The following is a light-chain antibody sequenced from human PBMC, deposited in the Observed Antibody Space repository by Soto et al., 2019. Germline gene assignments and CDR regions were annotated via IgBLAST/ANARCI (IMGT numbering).Light chain of an antibody. CDR2: GAS. V-gene: IGKV3-20*01. CDR1: QSVSRSY. Sequence: VMTQSPATLSVSPGERATLSCRASQSVSRSYLAWYQQKPGQAPRLLIYGASSRATGIPDRFSGSGSGTDFTLTISRMEPEDFAVYYCQQYGSSSSFGPGTKVDIK. J-gene: IGKJ3*01. CDR3: QQYGSSSS.